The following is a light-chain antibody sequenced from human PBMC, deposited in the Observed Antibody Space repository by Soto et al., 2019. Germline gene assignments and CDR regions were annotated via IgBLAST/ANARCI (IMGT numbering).Light chain of an antibody. CDR3: QQSYNTLWT. Sequence: DIQMTQSPPSLSASVGDRVIITCRASQTISTYLNWYQQKPGKAPKLLIYDASSLQSGVPSRFSGSGSGTDFTLTITRLQPEDFSTYYCQQSYNTLWTFGQGTKVEIK. V-gene: IGKV1-39*01. CDR2: DAS. CDR1: QTISTY. J-gene: IGKJ1*01.